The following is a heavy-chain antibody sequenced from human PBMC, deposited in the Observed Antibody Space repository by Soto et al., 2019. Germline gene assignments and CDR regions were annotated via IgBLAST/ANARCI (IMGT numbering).Heavy chain of an antibody. Sequence: EERLVQSGGGLIQPGGSLRLSCAASGLSVGGNYMSWVRQAPGKGLECVSLTYSGGNPYYADSVKGRFTLSRDNSKNTLYLQMSSLRVEDTALYFCARGPNSDTWGQGTLVTVSS. CDR1: GLSVGGNY. CDR2: TYSGGNP. J-gene: IGHJ5*02. CDR3: ARGPNSDT. V-gene: IGHV3-53*01.